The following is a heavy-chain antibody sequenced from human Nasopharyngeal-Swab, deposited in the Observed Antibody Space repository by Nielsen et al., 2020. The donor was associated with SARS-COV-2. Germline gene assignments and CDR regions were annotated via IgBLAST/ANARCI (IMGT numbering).Heavy chain of an antibody. CDR2: MNPNSGNT. Sequence: ASVKVSCKASGYTFTSYDINWVRQATGQGLEWMGWMNPNSGNTGYAQKFQGSVTMTRNTSISTAYMELSSLRSEDTAVYYCARLSNYDFWSGYYAYMDVWGKGTTVTVSS. V-gene: IGHV1-8*01. CDR3: ARLSNYDFWSGYYAYMDV. CDR1: GYTFTSYD. D-gene: IGHD3-3*01. J-gene: IGHJ6*03.